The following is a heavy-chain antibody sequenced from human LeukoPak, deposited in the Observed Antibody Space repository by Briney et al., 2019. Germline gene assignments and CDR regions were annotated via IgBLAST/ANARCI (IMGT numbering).Heavy chain of an antibody. D-gene: IGHD2-15*01. CDR3: ARDPPRFSSGGSCDPNFDY. CDR2: INHNSGGT. CDR1: GYTFTGYY. Sequence: ASVKVSCKASGYTFTGYYMHWVRQAPGQGLEWVGGINHNSGGTNYAQKFQGRVTMTRDTSISTAYMELSRLRSDDTAVYYCARDPPRFSSGGSCDPNFDYWGQGTLVTVSS. V-gene: IGHV1-2*02. J-gene: IGHJ4*02.